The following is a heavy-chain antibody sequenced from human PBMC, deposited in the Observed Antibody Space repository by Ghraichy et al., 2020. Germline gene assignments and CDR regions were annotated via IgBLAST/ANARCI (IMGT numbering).Heavy chain of an antibody. CDR3: ARAPQRYYYDSSGYYPYYFDY. J-gene: IGHJ4*02. CDR1: GYTFTGYY. V-gene: IGHV1-2*04. Sequence: ASVKVSCKASGYTFTGYYMHWVRQAPGQGLEWMGWINPNSGGTNYAQKFQGWVTMTRDTSISTAYMELSRLRSDDTAVYYCARAPQRYYYDSSGYYPYYFDYWGQGTLVTVSS. CDR2: INPNSGGT. D-gene: IGHD3-22*01.